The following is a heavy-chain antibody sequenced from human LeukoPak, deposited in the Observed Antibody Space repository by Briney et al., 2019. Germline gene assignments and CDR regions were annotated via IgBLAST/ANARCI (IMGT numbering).Heavy chain of an antibody. V-gene: IGHV1-69*05. CDR1: GGTFSSYA. J-gene: IGHJ3*02. Sequence: GASVKVSCKASGGTFSSYAISWVRQAPGQGLEWMGGIIPIFGTANYAQKFQGRVTITTDESTSTAYMELSSLRSEDTAVYYCARGLQNYGGIEGEAFDIWGQGTMVTVSS. CDR2: IIPIFGTA. CDR3: ARGLQNYGGIEGEAFDI. D-gene: IGHD2-21*01.